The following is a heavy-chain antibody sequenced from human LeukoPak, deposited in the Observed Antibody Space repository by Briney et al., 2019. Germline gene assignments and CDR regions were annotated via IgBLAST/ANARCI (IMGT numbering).Heavy chain of an antibody. CDR1: GYSFTSYC. D-gene: IGHD3-3*01. Sequence: GESLKISCKTSGYSFTSYCIGWVRQMSGRGLEWMGIICPGDSDTRYSPSFQGQVTISADKSLRTAYLQWSSLNASDTAMYYCARPFWSGYYNDAFDIWGQGTMVTVSS. CDR3: ARPFWSGYYNDAFDI. J-gene: IGHJ3*02. V-gene: IGHV5-51*01. CDR2: ICPGDSDT.